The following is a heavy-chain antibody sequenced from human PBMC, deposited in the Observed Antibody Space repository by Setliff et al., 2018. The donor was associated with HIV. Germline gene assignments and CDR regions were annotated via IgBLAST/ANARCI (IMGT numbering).Heavy chain of an antibody. D-gene: IGHD5-18*01. CDR3: ARGSRGYSYAYYYYYMDV. CDR2: IYYSGST. CDR1: GGSISSGGYY. V-gene: IGHV4-31*03. J-gene: IGHJ6*03. Sequence: SETLSLTCTVSGGSISSGGYYWSWIRQHPGKGLEWIGYIYYSGSTYYNPSLKSRVTISVDTSKNQFSLKLSSVTAADTAVYYCARGSRGYSYAYYYYYMDVWGKGTKVTVS.